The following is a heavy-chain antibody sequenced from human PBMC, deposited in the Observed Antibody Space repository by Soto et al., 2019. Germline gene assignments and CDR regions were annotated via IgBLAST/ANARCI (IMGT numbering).Heavy chain of an antibody. Sequence: QLQLQESGSGLVKPSQTLSLTCAVSGGSISSGGYSWSWIRQPPGKGLEWIGYIYHSGSTYYNPSLKGRVTPSVDRSKNQLSLKVSSVIAAHTAVYYCARAGCVGAVAVDYWGQGTLVTVSS. J-gene: IGHJ4*02. CDR1: GGSISSGGYS. D-gene: IGHD6-19*01. CDR3: ARAGCVGAVAVDY. CDR2: IYHSGST. V-gene: IGHV4-30-2*01.